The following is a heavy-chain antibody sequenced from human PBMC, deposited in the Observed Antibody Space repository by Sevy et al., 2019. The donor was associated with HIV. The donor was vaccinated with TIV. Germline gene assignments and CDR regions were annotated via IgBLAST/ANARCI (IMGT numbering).Heavy chain of an antibody. D-gene: IGHD3-3*01. J-gene: IGHJ6*03. CDR3: VYYDFWSGSSEYYMDV. Sequence: GGSLRLSCAASGFTFTSYWMHWVRQAPGKGLVWVSRINSDGSITTYADSVKGRFTISRDNAKNTLYLQMNSLRAEDTAVYYCVYYDFWSGSSEYYMDVWGKGTTVTVSS. V-gene: IGHV3-74*01. CDR1: GFTFTSYW. CDR2: INSDGSIT.